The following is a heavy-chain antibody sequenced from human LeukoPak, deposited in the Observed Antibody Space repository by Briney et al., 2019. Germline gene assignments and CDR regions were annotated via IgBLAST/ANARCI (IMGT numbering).Heavy chain of an antibody. Sequence: GGSLRLSCAASGFTFSSFEMNWVRQTPGKGLEWVSYISSSGSSMYYADSVKGRFTISRDNAKNSLYLQMNSLRAADTAVYYCARGRVTGDYVRDFDYWGQGTLVTVSS. CDR2: ISSSGSSM. CDR3: ARGRVTGDYVRDFDY. D-gene: IGHD4-17*01. CDR1: GFTFSSFE. J-gene: IGHJ4*02. V-gene: IGHV3-48*03.